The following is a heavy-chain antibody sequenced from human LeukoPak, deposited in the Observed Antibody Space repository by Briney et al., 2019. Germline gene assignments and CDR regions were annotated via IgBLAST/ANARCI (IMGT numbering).Heavy chain of an antibody. Sequence: SETLSLTCTVSGGSISSYYWSWIRQPAGTGLEWIGSIYYTGNTYYNPSLKSRLTFSVDTSRNQFSLKLTSVTAADTAVYYCARGYCSGGSCYWGDYWGQGTLVTVSS. CDR3: ARGYCSGGSCYWGDY. J-gene: IGHJ4*02. CDR1: GGSISSYY. V-gene: IGHV4-59*05. CDR2: IYYTGNT. D-gene: IGHD2-15*01.